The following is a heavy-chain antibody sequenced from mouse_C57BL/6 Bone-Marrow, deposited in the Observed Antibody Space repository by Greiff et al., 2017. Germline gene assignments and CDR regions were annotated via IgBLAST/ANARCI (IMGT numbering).Heavy chain of an antibody. CDR2: IDPEDGET. Sequence: VQLQQSGAELVKPGASVKLSCTASGFNIKDYYMHWVKQRTEQGLAWIGRIDPEDGETKYAPKFQGKATLPAATSSTTAYLQPSSLTSEGTAVYYCASGGSSYVGWGQGTTLTVSS. CDR1: GFNIKDYY. J-gene: IGHJ2*01. CDR3: ASGGSSYVG. V-gene: IGHV14-2*01. D-gene: IGHD3-2*02.